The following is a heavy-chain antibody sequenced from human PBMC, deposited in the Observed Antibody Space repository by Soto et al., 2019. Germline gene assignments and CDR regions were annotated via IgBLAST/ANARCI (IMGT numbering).Heavy chain of an antibody. CDR2: IYYSGST. J-gene: IGHJ6*03. CDR1: GGSISSYY. Sequence: SETLSLTCTVSGGSISSYYWSWIRQPPGKGLEWIGYIYYSGSTNYNPSLKSRVTISVDTSKNQFSLKLSSVTAADTAVYYCARHSSADIVVVPAAIGYYYYYMDVWGKGTTVTVSS. V-gene: IGHV4-59*01. CDR3: ARHSSADIVVVPAAIGYYYYYMDV. D-gene: IGHD2-2*02.